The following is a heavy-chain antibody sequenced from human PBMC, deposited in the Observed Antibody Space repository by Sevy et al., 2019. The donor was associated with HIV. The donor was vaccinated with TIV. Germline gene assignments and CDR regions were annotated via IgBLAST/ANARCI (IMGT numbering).Heavy chain of an antibody. Sequence: GGSLRLSCAASGFTFSDYSMNWVRQAPGKGLEWVSYVSSHSSTIYYADSVKGRFTISRDNAKNSLFLQMNNLRAEDTAVYYCVREIGFYYGIDFWGQGTLVTVSS. CDR3: VREIGFYYGIDF. CDR1: GFTFSDYS. J-gene: IGHJ4*02. V-gene: IGHV3-48*01. D-gene: IGHD3-10*01. CDR2: VSSHSSTI.